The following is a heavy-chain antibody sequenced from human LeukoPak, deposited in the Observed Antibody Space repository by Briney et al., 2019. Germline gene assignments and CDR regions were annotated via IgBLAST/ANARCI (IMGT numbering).Heavy chain of an antibody. CDR3: ARDFYYVDKAMVGYMDV. CDR2: INPNIGGT. D-gene: IGHD5-18*01. J-gene: IGHJ6*03. Sequence: ASVKVSCKASGYTFTGYYMHWVRQAPGQGLEWMGWINPNIGGTNYAQKFQGRVTMTRDTSISTAYMELSRLRSDDTAVYYCARDFYYVDKAMVGYMDVWGKGTTVTVSS. V-gene: IGHV1-2*02. CDR1: GYTFTGYY.